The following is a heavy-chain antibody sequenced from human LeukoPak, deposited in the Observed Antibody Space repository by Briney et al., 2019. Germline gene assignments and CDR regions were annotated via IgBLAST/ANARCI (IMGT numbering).Heavy chain of an antibody. CDR2: IQRKTNGGTT. CDR3: TTTRGEGVLRFLELLGTPTTPGINY. Sequence: PGGSLRLSCAASGFTFSNAWMSWVRQAPGKGLEWVGRIQRKTNGGTTDYAAPVKGRFTISRDGSKNTLYLQMNSPKSEDTAVYYCTTTRGEGVLRFLELLGTPTTPGINYWGQGTLVTVSS. D-gene: IGHD3-3*01. V-gene: IGHV3-15*01. CDR1: GFTFSNAW. J-gene: IGHJ4*02.